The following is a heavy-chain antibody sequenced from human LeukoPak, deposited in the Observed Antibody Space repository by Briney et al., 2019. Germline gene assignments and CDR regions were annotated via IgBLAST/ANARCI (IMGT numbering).Heavy chain of an antibody. J-gene: IGHJ4*02. D-gene: IGHD2-2*01. Sequence: WVGPAAGKGLEGVGSIYYSGSTYYNPPLKSRITISVDTTKNQFSLKLSSVTAADTAMYYCAAMRGYCSSPTCQDSWGQGTLVTVSS. V-gene: IGHV4-39*07. CDR3: AAMRGYCSSPTCQDS. CDR2: IYYSGST.